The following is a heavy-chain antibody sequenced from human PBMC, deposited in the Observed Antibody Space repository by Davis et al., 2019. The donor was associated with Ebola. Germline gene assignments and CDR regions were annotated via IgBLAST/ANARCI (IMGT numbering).Heavy chain of an antibody. J-gene: IGHJ6*02. Sequence: GESLKISCAASGFTFRSYAMHWVRQAPGKGLEWVAVPSYDGSNKYFADSVKGRFTIARDNSKNTLFLQMNSLRAEDTAVYYCAREEHSSGWFRGGMDVWGQGTTVTVSS. D-gene: IGHD6-19*01. CDR1: GFTFRSYA. V-gene: IGHV3-30*14. CDR3: AREEHSSGWFRGGMDV. CDR2: PSYDGSNK.